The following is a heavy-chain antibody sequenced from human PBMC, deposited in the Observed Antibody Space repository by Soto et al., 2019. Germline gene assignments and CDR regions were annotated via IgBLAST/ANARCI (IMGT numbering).Heavy chain of an antibody. D-gene: IGHD5-12*01. V-gene: IGHV1-2*04. CDR2: INPNSGVT. J-gene: IGHJ6*03. Sequence: QVQLVQSGAEVKKPGDSVTVSCRSSGDTFTDYYMHWVRQAPGQGLEWMGWINPNSGVTKYAQKFQGWVTMTRDTSIRRVYMQLSRLRSDDTAVYYCARESGGATATLDYYYFYMDVWGTGTTVTVSS. CDR3: ARESGGATATLDYYYFYMDV. CDR1: GDTFTDYY.